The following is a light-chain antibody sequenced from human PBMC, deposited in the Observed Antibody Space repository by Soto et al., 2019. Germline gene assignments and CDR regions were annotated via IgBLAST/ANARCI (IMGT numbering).Light chain of an antibody. CDR3: QQYGVSPRT. CDR2: AAS. Sequence: EIVLTQSPGTLSLSPGERATLSCRASQSISNYLAWYQQRPGQSPRLLIYAASSRATGVPDRFSGGGSATDFTLTVSRLEPEYFAVYYCQQYGVSPRTFGQGNKLEIK. J-gene: IGKJ2*01. V-gene: IGKV3-20*01. CDR1: QSISNY.